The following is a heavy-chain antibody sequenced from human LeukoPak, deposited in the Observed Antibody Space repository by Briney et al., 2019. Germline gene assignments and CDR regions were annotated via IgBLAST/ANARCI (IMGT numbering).Heavy chain of an antibody. V-gene: IGHV4-39*01. J-gene: IGHJ4*02. Sequence: SETLSLTCAVSGGSISSTNYYWGWIRQPPGRGLEWIGHMYYSGNSFYNPSLKSRVTISVDTSKNQFFLKLSSVTAADTAVYYCARLRRNYSDSWGQGSLVSVSS. CDR3: ARLRRNYSDS. CDR1: GGSISSTNYY. CDR2: MYYSGNS.